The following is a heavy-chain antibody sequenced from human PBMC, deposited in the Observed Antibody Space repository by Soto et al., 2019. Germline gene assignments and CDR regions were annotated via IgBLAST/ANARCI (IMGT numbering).Heavy chain of an antibody. CDR3: ARAYEGDYFDY. Sequence: SLRLSCAASGFTFSSYAMHWVRQAPGKGLEWVAVISYDGSNKYYADSVKGRFTISRDNSKNTLYLQMNSLRAEDTAVYYCARAYEGDYFDYWGQG. CDR1: GFTFSSYA. D-gene: IGHD3-16*01. CDR2: ISYDGSNK. J-gene: IGHJ4*02. V-gene: IGHV3-30-3*01.